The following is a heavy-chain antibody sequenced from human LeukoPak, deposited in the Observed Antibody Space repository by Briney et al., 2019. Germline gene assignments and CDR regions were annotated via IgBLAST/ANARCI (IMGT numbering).Heavy chain of an antibody. D-gene: IGHD5-12*01. V-gene: IGHV3-30*18. J-gene: IGHJ4*02. Sequence: GGSLRLSCAASGFTFSSYGMHWVRQAPGKGLEWVAVISYDGSNKYYADSVKGRFTISRDNAKNSLHLQMNSLRAEDTALYYCAKGAKRGYSGYALKYFDYWGQGTLVTVSS. CDR1: GFTFSSYG. CDR2: ISYDGSNK. CDR3: AKGAKRGYSGYALKYFDY.